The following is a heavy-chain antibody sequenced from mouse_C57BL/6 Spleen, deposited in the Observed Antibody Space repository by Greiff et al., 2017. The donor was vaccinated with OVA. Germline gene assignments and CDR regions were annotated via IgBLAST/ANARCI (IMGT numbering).Heavy chain of an antibody. V-gene: IGHV1-82*01. CDR1: GYAFSSSW. J-gene: IGHJ3*01. CDR3: ARLGYYGSSPWFAY. Sequence: QVQLQQSGPELVKPGASVKISCKASGYAFSSSWMNWVKQSPGKGLEWIGRIYPGDGDTNYNGKFKGKATLTADKSSSTAYMQLSSLTSEDSAVYFCARLGYYGSSPWFAYWGQGTLVTVSA. CDR2: IYPGDGDT. D-gene: IGHD1-1*01.